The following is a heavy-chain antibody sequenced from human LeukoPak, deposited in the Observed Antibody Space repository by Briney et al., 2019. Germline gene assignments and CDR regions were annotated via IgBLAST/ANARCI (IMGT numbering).Heavy chain of an antibody. V-gene: IGHV3-30*02. D-gene: IGHD2-21*01. CDR2: IRYDGSNK. J-gene: IGHJ4*02. CDR1: GFTFSSYG. Sequence: PGGSLRLSCAASGFTFSSYGMHWVRQAPGKGLEWVAFIRYDGSNKYYADSVKGRFTISRDNSKNTLYLQMNSLRAEDTAVYYCASGWSDVVVIANESDYWGQGTLVTVSS. CDR3: ASGWSDVVVIANESDY.